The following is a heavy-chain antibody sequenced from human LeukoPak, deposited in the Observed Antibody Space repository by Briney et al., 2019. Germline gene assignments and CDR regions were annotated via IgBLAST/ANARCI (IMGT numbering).Heavy chain of an antibody. CDR3: ARVYNPPIGGFGELSTYFDY. D-gene: IGHD3-10*01. J-gene: IGHJ4*02. CDR1: GGSISSGGYY. V-gene: IGHV4-30-2*01. Sequence: SQTLSLTCAVSGGSISSGGYYWSWIRQPPGKGLEWIGEINHSGSTNYNPSLKSRVTISVDKSKNQFSLKLSSVTAADTAVYYCARVYNPPIGGFGELSTYFDYWGQGTLVTVSS. CDR2: INHSGST.